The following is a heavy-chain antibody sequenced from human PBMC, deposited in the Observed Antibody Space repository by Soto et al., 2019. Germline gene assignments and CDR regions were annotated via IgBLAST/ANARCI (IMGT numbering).Heavy chain of an antibody. CDR1: RVTFSKFI. CDR3: ARVTRRDYYYGMDV. CDR2: IIPIFGTA. V-gene: IGHV1-69*13. J-gene: IGHJ6*02. Sequence: SVKVSCKASRVTFSKFIVTWVRQAPGLGLEWVGGIIPIFGTANYAQKFQGRVTITADESTSTAYMELSSLRSEDTAVYYCARVTRRDYYYGMDVWGQGTTVTVSS.